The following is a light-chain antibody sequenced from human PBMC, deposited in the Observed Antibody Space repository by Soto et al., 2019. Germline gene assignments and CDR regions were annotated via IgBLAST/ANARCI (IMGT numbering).Light chain of an antibody. CDR2: GAS. CDR3: QQYNKWPQT. Sequence: ETVLTQSPVTLSVTPADRATLSCKASQSVTINLAWYHQRPGQGPRLLIFGASSRATGIPARISGSGYETKFTPTISSLQPEDFGTYYCQQYNKWPQTFGRWSKVDIK. CDR1: QSVTIN. J-gene: IGKJ1*01. V-gene: IGKV3-15*01.